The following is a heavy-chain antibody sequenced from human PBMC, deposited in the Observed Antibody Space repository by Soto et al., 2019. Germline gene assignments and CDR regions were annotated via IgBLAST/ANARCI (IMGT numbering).Heavy chain of an antibody. V-gene: IGHV3-21*01. CDR2: ISSSSSHR. CDR3: AKGDCSGGSCYSPYVFDY. J-gene: IGHJ4*02. Sequence: EVQLVESGGGLVKPVGSLRLSCAASGFTFSSYSMNWVRQAPGKGLEWVSFISSSSSHRNYADSVKGRFTISRDNAKNSLYLQMNSLRAEDTAVYYCAKGDCSGGSCYSPYVFDYWGQGTLVTVSS. D-gene: IGHD2-15*01. CDR1: GFTFSSYS.